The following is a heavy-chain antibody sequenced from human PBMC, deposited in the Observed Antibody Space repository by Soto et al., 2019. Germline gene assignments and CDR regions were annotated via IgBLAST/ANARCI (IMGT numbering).Heavy chain of an antibody. J-gene: IGHJ4*02. V-gene: IGHV1-58*02. CDR1: GFTFTSSA. D-gene: IGHD2-2*01. CDR3: AAVNSTSYGNLADY. Sequence: GASVKVSCKASGFTFTSSAMQWVRQARGQRLEWIGWIVVGSGNTNYAQKFQERVTITRDMSTSTAYMELSSLRSEDTAVYYCAAVNSTSYGNLADYWGQGTLVTVSS. CDR2: IVVGSGNT.